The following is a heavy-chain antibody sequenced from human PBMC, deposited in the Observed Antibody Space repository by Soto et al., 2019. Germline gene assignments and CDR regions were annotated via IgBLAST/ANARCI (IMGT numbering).Heavy chain of an antibody. CDR3: ARGGTMVRGVISGYYYGMDV. Sequence: SETLSLTCAGYGGSFSGYYWSWIRQPPGKGLEWIGEINHSGSTNYNPSLKSRVTISVDTSKNQFSLKLSSVTAADTAVYYCARGGTMVRGVISGYYYGMDVWGQGTTLTVSS. J-gene: IGHJ6*02. CDR2: INHSGST. D-gene: IGHD3-10*01. CDR1: GGSFSGYY. V-gene: IGHV4-34*01.